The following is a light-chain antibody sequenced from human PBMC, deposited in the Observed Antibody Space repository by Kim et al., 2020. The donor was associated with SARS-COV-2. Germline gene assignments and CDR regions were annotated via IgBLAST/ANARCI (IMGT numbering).Light chain of an antibody. CDR3: QQYNSYSGT. CDR2: KAS. V-gene: IGKV1-5*03. J-gene: IGKJ2*01. CDR1: QSISSW. Sequence: DIQMTQSPSTLSASVGDRVTITCRASQSISSWLAWYQQKPGKAPKLLIYKASSLESGVPSRFSGSGSGTVFTLTISSLQPDDFATYYCQQYNSYSGTLGQGTKLEI.